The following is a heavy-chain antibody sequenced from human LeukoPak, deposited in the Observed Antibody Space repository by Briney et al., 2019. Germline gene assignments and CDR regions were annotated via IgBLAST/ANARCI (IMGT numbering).Heavy chain of an antibody. Sequence: PSETLSLTCTVSGGSISSYYWSWIRQPPGKGLEWIGYIYYSGSTNYNPSLKSRVTISVDTSKNQFSLKLSSVTAADTAVYYCAREIAAAGTSGFYYYMDVWGKGTTVTVSS. D-gene: IGHD6-13*01. CDR2: IYYSGST. J-gene: IGHJ6*03. CDR3: AREIAAAGTSGFYYYMDV. CDR1: GGSISSYY. V-gene: IGHV4-59*01.